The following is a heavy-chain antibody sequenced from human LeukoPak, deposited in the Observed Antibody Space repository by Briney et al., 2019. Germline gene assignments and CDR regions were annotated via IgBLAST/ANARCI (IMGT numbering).Heavy chain of an antibody. CDR1: GGTFSSYA. Sequence: ASVKVSCTASGGTFSSYAISWVRQAPGQGLEWMGGIIPIFGTANYAQKFQGRVTITADESTSTAYMELSSLRSEDTAVYYCASTYYDSSGYYRLYFDYWGQGALVTVSS. CDR2: IIPIFGTA. D-gene: IGHD3-22*01. J-gene: IGHJ4*02. V-gene: IGHV1-69*13. CDR3: ASTYYDSSGYYRLYFDY.